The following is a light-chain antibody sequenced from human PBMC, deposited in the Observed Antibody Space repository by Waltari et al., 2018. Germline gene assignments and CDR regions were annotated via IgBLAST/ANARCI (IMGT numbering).Light chain of an antibody. CDR3: QSYDIDDHWV. V-gene: IGLV6-57*03. CDR1: SGPIASNY. J-gene: IGLJ3*02. CDR2: EDN. Sequence: NFMLTQPHSVSESPGKTVTISCTRSSGPIASNYVQWYQQRPGSAPTTVIYEDNQRPSGVPDRFSGSIDIYSNSASLTISGLQTGDEADYYCQSYDIDDHWVFGGGTKLTVL.